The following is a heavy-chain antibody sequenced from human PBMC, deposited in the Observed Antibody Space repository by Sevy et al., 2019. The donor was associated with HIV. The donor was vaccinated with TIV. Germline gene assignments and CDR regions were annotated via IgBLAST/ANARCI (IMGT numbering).Heavy chain of an antibody. Sequence: GSLRLSCTVSGASISSSGYYWGWIRQPPGKGLEWIASINYSGIRFYNPSLKSRITISADTSKNQFSLDLNSVTAADTAIYYCAGPILTYNNGWSYYDYWGQGTVVTVSS. CDR2: INYSGIR. CDR1: GASISSSGYY. J-gene: IGHJ4*02. D-gene: IGHD6-19*01. CDR3: AGPILTYNNGWSYYDY. V-gene: IGHV4-39*01.